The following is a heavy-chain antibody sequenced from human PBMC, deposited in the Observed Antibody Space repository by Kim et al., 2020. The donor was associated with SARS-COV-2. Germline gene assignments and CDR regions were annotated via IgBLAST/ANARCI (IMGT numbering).Heavy chain of an antibody. D-gene: IGHD1-26*01. CDR1: GFSFSAYG. V-gene: IGHV3-48*02. Sequence: GGSLRLSCAASGFSFSAYGMNWVRQAPGRGLEWVSYIGSSSTIYYADSVKGRFTISRDNAKNSLHLEMSSLRDEDTAVYYCVRGEIGTLAYWGQGTLVTVSS. CDR3: VRGEIGTLAY. CDR2: IGSSSTI. J-gene: IGHJ4*02.